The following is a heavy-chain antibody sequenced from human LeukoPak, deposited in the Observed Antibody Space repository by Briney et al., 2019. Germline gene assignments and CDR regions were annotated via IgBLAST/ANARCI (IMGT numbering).Heavy chain of an antibody. CDR1: GLTFSLYS. V-gene: IGHV3-64*04. D-gene: IGHD4-17*01. J-gene: IGHJ4*02. Sequence: VGSLRVSRSASGLTFSLYSMHWVRQAPGKGLEYVLGISTNGGSTYYADSVKGRFTISRDNSKNTLYLQMNSLRAEDTAVYYCAREMNYGDYFDYWGQGTLVTASS. CDR3: AREMNYGDYFDY. CDR2: ISTNGGST.